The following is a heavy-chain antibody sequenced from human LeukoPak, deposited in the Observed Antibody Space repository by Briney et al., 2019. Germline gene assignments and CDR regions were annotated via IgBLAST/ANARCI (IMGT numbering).Heavy chain of an antibody. D-gene: IGHD6-19*01. J-gene: IGHJ6*02. CDR3: ARELIAVAGTSLYYYYYGVDV. Sequence: ASVKVSCKASGYTFTGYYMHWVRQAPGQGLEWMGWINPNSGGTNYAQKFQGRVTMTRDTSISTAYMELSRLRSDDTAVYYCARELIAVAGTSLYYYYYGVDVWGQGTTVTVSS. V-gene: IGHV1-2*02. CDR1: GYTFTGYY. CDR2: INPNSGGT.